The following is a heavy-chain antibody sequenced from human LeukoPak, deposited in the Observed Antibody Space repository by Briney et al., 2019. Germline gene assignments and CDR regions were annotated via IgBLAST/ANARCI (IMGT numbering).Heavy chain of an antibody. V-gene: IGHV4-59*01. J-gene: IGHJ6*03. CDR3: ARETSQKGAHYMDV. D-gene: IGHD3-16*01. CDR1: GGSITSYY. Sequence: SETLSLTCTVSGGSITSYYWSWIRQPPGKGLKWIGNIYYSGYTTYSPSLRSRVTISVDTSKNQFSLKLSSVTAADTAMYYCARETSQKGAHYMDVWGKGTMITISS. CDR2: IYYSGYT.